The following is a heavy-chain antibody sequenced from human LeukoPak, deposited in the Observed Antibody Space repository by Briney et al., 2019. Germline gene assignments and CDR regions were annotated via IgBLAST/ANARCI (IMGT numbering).Heavy chain of an antibody. V-gene: IGHV5-51*01. CDR1: GYSFTSYW. CDR2: IYPGDSDT. J-gene: IGHJ6*03. CDR3: ARHRPAAAGYYYYYMDV. D-gene: IGHD2-2*01. Sequence: GESLKISCKGSGYSFTSYWIGWVRQMPGKGLEWMGIIYPGDSDTRSSPSFQGQVTISADKSISTAYLQWSSLRASDTAMYYCARHRPAAAGYYYYYMDVWGKGTTVTVSS.